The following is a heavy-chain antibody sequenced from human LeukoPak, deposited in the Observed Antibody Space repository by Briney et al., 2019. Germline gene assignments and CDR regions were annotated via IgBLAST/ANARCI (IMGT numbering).Heavy chain of an antibody. Sequence: ASVKVSCKASGYTFTAYYIHWVRQAPGQGLEWMGWINPNSGGTNSAQKFQGRVTMTRDSSISTAYMEISRLTSDDTAVYHCGRVGSITARKNYFDYWGQGTLVTVSS. D-gene: IGHD6-6*01. CDR3: GRVGSITARKNYFDY. CDR1: GYTFTAYY. J-gene: IGHJ4*02. V-gene: IGHV1-2*02. CDR2: INPNSGGT.